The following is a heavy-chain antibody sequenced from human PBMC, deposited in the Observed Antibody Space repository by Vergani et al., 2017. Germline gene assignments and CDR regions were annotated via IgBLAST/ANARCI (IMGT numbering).Heavy chain of an antibody. CDR2: FYTGGGT. CDR3: ARGPLDSTTWPFLLLDMDV. V-gene: IGHV4-61*02. Sequence: QLQESGPGLVKPSATLSLTCTVSGGSISSGSYYWSWFRQPAGKGLEWIGRFYTGGGTSYNPSLKSRVTISVDTSKNQFSLQLRSVTAADTAVYYCARGPLDSTTWPFLLLDMDVWGQGTTVTVSS. CDR1: GGSISSGSYY. D-gene: IGHD6-13*01. J-gene: IGHJ6*02.